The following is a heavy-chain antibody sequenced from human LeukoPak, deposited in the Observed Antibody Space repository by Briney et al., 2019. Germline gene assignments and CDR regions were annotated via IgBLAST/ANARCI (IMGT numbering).Heavy chain of an antibody. J-gene: IGHJ4*02. CDR1: GFTFSSYA. CDR2: ISYDGSNK. D-gene: IGHD3-3*01. V-gene: IGHV3-30-3*01. Sequence: GGSLRLSCAASGFTFSSYAMHWVRQAPGKGLEWVAVISYDGSNKYYADSVKGRFTISRGNSKNTLYLQMYSLRAEDTAVYYCAREGYYDFWSGYSKNFDYWGQGTLVTVSS. CDR3: AREGYYDFWSGYSKNFDY.